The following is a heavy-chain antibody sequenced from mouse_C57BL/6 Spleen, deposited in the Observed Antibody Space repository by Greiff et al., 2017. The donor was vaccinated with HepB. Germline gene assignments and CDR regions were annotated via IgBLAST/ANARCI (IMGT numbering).Heavy chain of an antibody. D-gene: IGHD3-3*01. J-gene: IGHJ4*01. CDR1: GYAFSSYW. Sequence: VQLQQSGAELVKPGASVKISCKASGYAFSSYWMNWVKQRPGKGLEWIGQIYPGDGDTNYNGKFKGKATLTADKSSSTAYMQLSSLTSEDSAVYFCAREAGTYYAMDYWGQGTSVTVSS. CDR2: IYPGDGDT. CDR3: AREAGTYYAMDY. V-gene: IGHV1-80*01.